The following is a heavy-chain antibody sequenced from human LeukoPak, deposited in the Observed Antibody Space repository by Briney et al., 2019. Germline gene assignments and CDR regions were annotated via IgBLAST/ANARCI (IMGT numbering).Heavy chain of an antibody. D-gene: IGHD6-19*01. CDR1: GFTFSSYA. Sequence: GGSLKLSCAASGFTFSSYAMRWVRQAPGKGLEWVSGITSSGSSTVYSDSVKGRFTISRDNSKNTLYLQMNSLRAEDTALYYCAKMGSGWYVDYVDYWGQGTLVSVSS. V-gene: IGHV3-23*01. CDR3: AKMGSGWYVDYVDY. J-gene: IGHJ4*02. CDR2: ITSSGSST.